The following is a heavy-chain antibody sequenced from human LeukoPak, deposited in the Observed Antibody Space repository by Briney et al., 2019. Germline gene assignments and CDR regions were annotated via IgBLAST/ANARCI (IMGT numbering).Heavy chain of an antibody. V-gene: IGHV4-34*01. D-gene: IGHD3-10*01. CDR3: ARGVRPKGWFY. CDR2: INHSGST. J-gene: IGHJ4*02. Sequence: SETLSLTCAVYGGSFSGYYWSWIRQPPGKGLEWIGEINHSGSTNYNPSLKSRVTISVDTSKNQFSLKLSSVTAADTAVYYRARGVRPKGWFYWGQGTLVTVSS. CDR1: GGSFSGYY.